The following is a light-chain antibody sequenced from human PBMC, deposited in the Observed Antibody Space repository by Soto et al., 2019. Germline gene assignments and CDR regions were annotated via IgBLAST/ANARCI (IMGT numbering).Light chain of an antibody. Sequence: EIVLTQSPATLSLSPGERATLSCRASQCVSSYLAWYQQKPGQAPRLLIYDASNRATGIPARFSGSGSGTDFTLTISSLEPEDFAVYYCQQRSNWPLLITFGQGTRLEIK. CDR3: QQRSNWPLLIT. CDR2: DAS. CDR1: QCVSSY. J-gene: IGKJ5*01. V-gene: IGKV3-11*01.